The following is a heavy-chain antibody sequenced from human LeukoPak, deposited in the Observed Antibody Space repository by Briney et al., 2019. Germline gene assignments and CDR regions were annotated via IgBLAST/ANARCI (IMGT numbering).Heavy chain of an antibody. Sequence: SETLSLTCTVSGGSISSGDYYWSWIRQPPGKGLEWIGYIYYSGSTYYNPPLKSRVTISVDTSKNQFSLKLSSVTAADTAVYYCARAPTGDCYDYWGQGTLATVSS. CDR1: GGSISSGDYY. J-gene: IGHJ4*02. CDR2: IYYSGST. V-gene: IGHV4-30-4*01. CDR3: ARAPTGDCYDY. D-gene: IGHD2-21*01.